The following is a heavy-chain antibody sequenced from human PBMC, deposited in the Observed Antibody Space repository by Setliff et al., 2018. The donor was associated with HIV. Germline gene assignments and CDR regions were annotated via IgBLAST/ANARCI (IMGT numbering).Heavy chain of an antibody. CDR2: VHANGDT. CDR1: GDSISRGAYY. D-gene: IGHD6-13*01. J-gene: IGHJ6*03. V-gene: IGHV4-61*02. CDR3: ARCPSNHLTEAGKKTFYYYYMDV. Sequence: LSLTCTVSGDSISRGAYYWSWIRQPAEKGLEWIGRVHANGDTSYNPSLRSRVIISLDTAKNQFPLTLVSVTAADTALYYCARCPSNHLTEAGKKTFYYYYMDVWGKGTTVTVS.